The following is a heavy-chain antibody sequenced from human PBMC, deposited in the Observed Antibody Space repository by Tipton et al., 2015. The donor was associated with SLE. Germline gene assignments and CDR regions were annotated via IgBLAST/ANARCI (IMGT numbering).Heavy chain of an antibody. J-gene: IGHJ4*02. CDR3: ARGYPTDH. CDR1: GGSISSYS. D-gene: IGHD6-13*01. Sequence: TLSLTCSVSGGSISSYSWSWIRQPAGKGVEWIGRIYTSGTTDYSSSLKGRITISVDMSKNQFYLRLSSVTAADAAVYYCARGYPTDHWGQGTLVTVSS. V-gene: IGHV4-4*07. CDR2: IYTSGTT.